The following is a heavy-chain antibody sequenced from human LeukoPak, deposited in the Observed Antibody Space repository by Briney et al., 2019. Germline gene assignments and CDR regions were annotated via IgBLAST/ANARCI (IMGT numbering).Heavy chain of an antibody. V-gene: IGHV4-39*07. Sequence: SETLSLTCTVSGGSISSSSYYWGWIRQPPGKGLEWIGTIYYSGSTYYNLSLKSRVTISVDTSKNQFSLKLSSVTAADTAVYYCARGMYYYDSSGYPYWGQGTLVTVSS. CDR1: GGSISSSSYY. CDR2: IYYSGST. D-gene: IGHD3-22*01. CDR3: ARGMYYYDSSGYPY. J-gene: IGHJ4*02.